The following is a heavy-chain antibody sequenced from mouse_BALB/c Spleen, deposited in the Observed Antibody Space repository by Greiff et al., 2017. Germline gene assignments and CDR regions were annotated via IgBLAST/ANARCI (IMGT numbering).Heavy chain of an antibody. J-gene: IGHJ3*01. CDR3: ARRNYGYWFAY. Sequence: EVQVVESGPGLVKPSQSLSLTCSVTGYSITSGYYWNWIRQFPGNKLEWMGYISYDGSNNYNPSLKNRISITRDTSKNQFFLKLNSVTTEDTATYYSARRNYGYWFAYWGQGTLVTVSA. D-gene: IGHD1-2*01. CDR2: ISYDGSN. V-gene: IGHV3-6*02. CDR1: GYSITSGYY.